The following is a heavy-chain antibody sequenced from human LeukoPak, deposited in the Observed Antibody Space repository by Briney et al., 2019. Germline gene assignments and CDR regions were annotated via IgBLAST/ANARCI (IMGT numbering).Heavy chain of an antibody. V-gene: IGHV4-61*02. D-gene: IGHD2-15*01. J-gene: IGHJ5*02. CDR1: GDSISSDTYY. CDR3: AGTRRYCSGGSCYNWFDP. Sequence: TSETLSLTCTVSGDSISSDTYYWTWIRQTAGKQLEWIGRIYASGSTTYNASLKSRVSISIDTSKNQFSLRLSSLTAADTAVYYCAGTRRYCSGGSCYNWFDPWGQGTLVTVSS. CDR2: IYASGST.